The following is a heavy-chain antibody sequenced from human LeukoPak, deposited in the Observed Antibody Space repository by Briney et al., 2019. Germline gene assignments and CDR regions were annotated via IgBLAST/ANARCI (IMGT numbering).Heavy chain of an antibody. D-gene: IGHD3-22*01. J-gene: IGHJ1*01. CDR2: INPSGGST. V-gene: IGHV1-46*01. CDR3: ARREISYYDSSGYYYEYFQH. Sequence: ASVKVSCKASGYTFTSYGISWVRQAPGQGLEWMGIINPSGGSTSYAQKFQGRVTMTRDTSTSTVYMELSSLRSEDTAVYYCARREISYYDSSGYYYEYFQHWGQGTLVTVSS. CDR1: GYTFTSYG.